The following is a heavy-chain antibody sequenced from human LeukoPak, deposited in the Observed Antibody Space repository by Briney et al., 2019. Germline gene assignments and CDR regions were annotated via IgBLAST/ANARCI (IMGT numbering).Heavy chain of an antibody. V-gene: IGHV4-34*01. CDR3: AREGGSGIDAFDI. D-gene: IGHD1-26*01. J-gene: IGHJ3*02. Sequence: SETLSLTCAVYGGSFSGYYWSWVRQPPGKGLEWIGEINHSGSTNYNPSLKSRVTISVDKSKNQFSLKLSSVTAADTAVYYCAREGGSGIDAFDIWGQGTMVTVSS. CDR2: INHSGST. CDR1: GGSFSGYY.